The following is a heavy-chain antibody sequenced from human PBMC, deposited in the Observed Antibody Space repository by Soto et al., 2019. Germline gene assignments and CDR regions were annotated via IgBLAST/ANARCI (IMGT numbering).Heavy chain of an antibody. CDR1: GYTFTSYA. D-gene: IGHD6-6*01. Sequence: QVPLVQSGAEVKKPGASVKVSCKASGYTFTSYAMHWVRQAPGQRLEWMGWINAGNGNTKYSQKFQGRVTITRDTSASTAYMELSSLRSEDTAVYYCARDRDSSSSSYYYYGMDVWGQGTTVTVSS. CDR3: ARDRDSSSSSYYYYGMDV. CDR2: INAGNGNT. V-gene: IGHV1-3*01. J-gene: IGHJ6*02.